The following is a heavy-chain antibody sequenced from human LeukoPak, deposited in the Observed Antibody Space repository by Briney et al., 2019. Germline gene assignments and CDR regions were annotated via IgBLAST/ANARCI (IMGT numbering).Heavy chain of an antibody. CDR2: INTNTGNP. D-gene: IGHD3-3*01. Sequence: ASVKVSCKASGYTFTSYAMNWVRQAPGQGLEWMGWINTNTGNPTHAQGFTGRFVFSLDTSVSTAYLQISSLKAEDTAVYYCARDQYYDFWSGYYDVFPGYYGMDVWGQGTTVTVSS. CDR3: ARDQYYDFWSGYYDVFPGYYGMDV. J-gene: IGHJ6*02. CDR1: GYTFTSYA. V-gene: IGHV7-4-1*02.